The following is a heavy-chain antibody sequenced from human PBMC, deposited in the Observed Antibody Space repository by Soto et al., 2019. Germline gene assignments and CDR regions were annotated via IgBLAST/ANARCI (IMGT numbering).Heavy chain of an antibody. J-gene: IGHJ4*02. D-gene: IGHD6-19*01. CDR3: ARVGIAVAGNFDY. Sequence: GGSLRLSCAASGFTFSSYEMNWVRQAPGKGLEWVSYISSSGSTIYYADSVKGRFTISRDNAKNSLYLQMNSLRAEDTAVYYCARVGIAVAGNFDYWGQGTLVTVSS. V-gene: IGHV3-48*03. CDR1: GFTFSSYE. CDR2: ISSSGSTI.